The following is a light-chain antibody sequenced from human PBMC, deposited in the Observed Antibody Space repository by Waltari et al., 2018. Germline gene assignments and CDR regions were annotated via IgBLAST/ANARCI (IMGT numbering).Light chain of an antibody. J-gene: IGLJ1*01. Sequence: QSVLTQPPSASAPPGQRVTISCSGSSSNIGSNYVYWYQQFPGTAPKLLIYRNNVRTSGFPDRFAGSKAGTSASLAISGLRSEDEADYYCASWDDSLSGSYVFGAGTTVTVL. V-gene: IGLV1-47*01. CDR1: SSNIGSNY. CDR3: ASWDDSLSGSYV. CDR2: RNN.